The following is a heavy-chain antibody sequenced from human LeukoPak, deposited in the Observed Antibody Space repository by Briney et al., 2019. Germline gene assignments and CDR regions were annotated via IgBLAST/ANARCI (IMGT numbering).Heavy chain of an antibody. V-gene: IGHV1-69*01. CDR1: GGTFSSYA. Sequence: PVKVSCKASGGTFSSYAISWARQAPGQGLEWMGGIIPIFGTANYAQKFQGRVTITADESTSTAYMELSSLRSEDTAVYYCARGSGKYNWFDPWGQGTLVTVSS. J-gene: IGHJ5*02. CDR3: ARGSGKYNWFDP. CDR2: IIPIFGTA.